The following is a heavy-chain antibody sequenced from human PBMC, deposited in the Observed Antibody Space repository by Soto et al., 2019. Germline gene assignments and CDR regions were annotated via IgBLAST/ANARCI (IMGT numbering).Heavy chain of an antibody. D-gene: IGHD5-12*01. Sequence: QVQLQESGPGLVKPSGTLSLTCAVSGGSISSSNWWSWVRQPPGKGLEWIGEIYHSGSTNYNPSLKSRDTISVDKSKNQFSLKPSSVPAADTAVYYCARAGTGGYSGYHVARPYWFDPWGQGTLVTVSS. CDR1: GGSISSSNW. CDR2: IYHSGST. V-gene: IGHV4-4*02. J-gene: IGHJ5*02. CDR3: ARAGTGGYSGYHVARPYWFDP.